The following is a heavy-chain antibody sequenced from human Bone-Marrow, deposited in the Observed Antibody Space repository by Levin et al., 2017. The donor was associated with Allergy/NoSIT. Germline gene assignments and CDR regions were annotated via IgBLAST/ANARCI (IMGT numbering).Heavy chain of an antibody. CDR1: GFIFSDSW. Sequence: LSLTCAASGFIFSDSWMHWVRQGPGKGLVWVSQINGDGSTTTYADSVRGRFTISRDTAKNTLYLQMNSLRPEDTAVYYCATGLTYAYGYGDYWGRGTLVTVSS. V-gene: IGHV3-74*01. D-gene: IGHD5-18*01. J-gene: IGHJ4*02. CDR3: ATGLTYAYGYGDY. CDR2: INGDGSTT.